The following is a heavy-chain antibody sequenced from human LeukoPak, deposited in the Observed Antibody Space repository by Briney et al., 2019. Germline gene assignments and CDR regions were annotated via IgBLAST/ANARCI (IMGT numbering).Heavy chain of an antibody. CDR1: GFSFSDYY. CDR2: IVGSGSTT. J-gene: IGHJ4*02. Sequence: GGSLRLSCAASGFSFSDYYMSWIRQAPGKGLECVSNIVGSGSTTDYADSVKGRFTISRDNSKNTLYLQMNSLRAEDTAVYYCAREVSNSWYYFDYWGQGTLVTVSS. D-gene: IGHD6-13*01. CDR3: AREVSNSWYYFDY. V-gene: IGHV3-11*01.